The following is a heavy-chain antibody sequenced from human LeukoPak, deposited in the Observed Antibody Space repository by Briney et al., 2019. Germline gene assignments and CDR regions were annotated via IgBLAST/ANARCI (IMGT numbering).Heavy chain of an antibody. CDR3: AKDRTGRITGTFDP. Sequence: GGSLRLSCAASGFTFSSYAMSWVRQAPGKGLEWVSAISGSGGSTYYADSVKGRFTISRDNSKNTLYLQMNSLRSEDTALYYCAKDRTGRITGTFDPWGQGTLVTVSS. CDR1: GFTFSSYA. J-gene: IGHJ5*02. CDR2: ISGSGGST. V-gene: IGHV3-23*01. D-gene: IGHD1-7*01.